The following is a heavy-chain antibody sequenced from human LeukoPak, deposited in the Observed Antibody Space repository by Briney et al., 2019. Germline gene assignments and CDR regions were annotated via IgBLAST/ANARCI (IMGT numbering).Heavy chain of an antibody. V-gene: IGHV3-21*01. CDR1: GFTFSSYS. D-gene: IGHD3-16*01. J-gene: IGHJ5*02. CDR2: ISSSGDSI. CDR3: ARDLTFTYA. Sequence: GGSLRLSCAASGFTFSSYSMNWVRQAPEKGLEWVSFISSSGDSIYYADSVKGRFTISRDSAKNSLYLQMNSLGVEDTAVYYCARDLTFTYAWGQGTLVTASS.